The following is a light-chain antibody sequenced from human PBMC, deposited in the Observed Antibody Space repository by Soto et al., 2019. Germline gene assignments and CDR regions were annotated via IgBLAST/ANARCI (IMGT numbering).Light chain of an antibody. CDR2: GAS. Sequence: EIVLTQSPGTLSLSPGERATLSCRASQSVSSSYLAWYQQKPGQAPRLLIYGASSRATGIPDRFSGSGSGTDFTLTISRLEPEDFAVYYCRQYGSSPLTFGPGTRWIS. J-gene: IGKJ3*01. CDR3: RQYGSSPLT. V-gene: IGKV3-20*01. CDR1: QSVSSSY.